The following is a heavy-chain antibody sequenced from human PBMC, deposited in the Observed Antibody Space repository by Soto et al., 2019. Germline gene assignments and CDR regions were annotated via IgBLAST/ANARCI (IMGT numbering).Heavy chain of an antibody. CDR2: TYYRSKWYA. V-gene: IGHV6-1*01. D-gene: IGHD2-15*01. J-gene: IGHJ4*02. Sequence: SQTLSLTCAISGDSVSSNSAAWNWIRQSPSGGLEWLGRTYYRSKWYADHALSVRSRITIIPDTSKNQFSLHLNSVTPEDTAVYYCARYTSSWYLEYWGQGTLVTVS. CDR3: ARYTSSWYLEY. CDR1: GDSVSSNSAA.